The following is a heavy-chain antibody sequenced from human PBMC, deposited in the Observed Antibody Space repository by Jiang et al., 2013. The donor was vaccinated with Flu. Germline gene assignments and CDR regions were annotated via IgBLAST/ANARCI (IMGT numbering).Heavy chain of an antibody. D-gene: IGHD1-26*01. CDR2: ISAYNGNT. V-gene: IGHV1-18*01. J-gene: IGHJ5*02. Sequence: SVKVSCKASGYTFTSYGISWVRQAPGQGLEWMGWISAYNGNTNYAQKLQGRVTMTTDTSTSTAYMELRSLRSDDTAVYYCARDRGRLWELLSWFDPWGQGTLVTVSS. CDR3: ARDRGRLWELLSWFDP. CDR1: GYTFTSYG.